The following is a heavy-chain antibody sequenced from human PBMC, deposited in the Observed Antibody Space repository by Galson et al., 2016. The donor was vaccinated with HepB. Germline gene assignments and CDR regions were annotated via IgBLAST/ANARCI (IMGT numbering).Heavy chain of an antibody. CDR3: VREMITFGGIDAFDI. CDR1: GGTFSSYA. Sequence: SVKVSCKASGGTFSSYAINWVRQAPGQGLEWMGGIFPILGTTNYAHKFQGRVTITADELPSTAYMEVSSLRSEDTAVYYCVREMITFGGIDAFDIWGQGTMVTVSS. D-gene: IGHD3-16*01. V-gene: IGHV1-69*13. CDR2: IFPILGTT. J-gene: IGHJ3*02.